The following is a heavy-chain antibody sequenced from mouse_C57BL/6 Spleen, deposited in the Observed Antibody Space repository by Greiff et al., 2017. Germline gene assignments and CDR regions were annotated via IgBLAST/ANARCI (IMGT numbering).Heavy chain of an antibody. CDR1: GFTFSSYA. J-gene: IGHJ3*01. Sequence: EVMLVESGEGLVKPGGSLKLSCAASGFTFSSYAMSWVRQTPEKRLEWVAYISSGGDYIYYADTVKGRFTISRDNARNTLYLQMSSLKSEDTAMYYCTRREDYDGFAYWGQGTLVTVSA. V-gene: IGHV5S21*01. CDR2: ISSGGDYI. CDR3: TRREDYDGFAY. D-gene: IGHD2-4*01.